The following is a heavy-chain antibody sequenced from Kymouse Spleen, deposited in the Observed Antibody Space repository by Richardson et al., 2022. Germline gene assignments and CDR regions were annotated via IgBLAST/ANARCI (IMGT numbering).Heavy chain of an antibody. CDR3: ASKGYSSSSYYYYGMDV. D-gene: IGHD6-6*01. V-gene: IGHV3-33*01. J-gene: IGHJ6*02. CDR2: IWYDGSNK. Sequence: QVQLVESGGGVVQPGRSLRLSCAASGFTFSSYGMHWVRQAPGKGLEWVAVIWYDGSNKYYADSVKGRFTISRDNSKNTLYLQMNSLRAEDTAVYYCASKGYSSSSYYYYGMDVWGQGTTVTVSS. CDR1: GFTFSSYG.